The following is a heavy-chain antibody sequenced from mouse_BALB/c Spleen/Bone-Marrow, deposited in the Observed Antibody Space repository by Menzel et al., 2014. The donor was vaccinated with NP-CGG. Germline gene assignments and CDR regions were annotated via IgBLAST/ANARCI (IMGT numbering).Heavy chain of an antibody. CDR1: GFDFSRYW. D-gene: IGHD2-12*01. V-gene: IGHV4-1*02. CDR2: INRDSSTI. J-gene: IGHJ2*01. Sequence: EVMLVESGGGLVQPGGSLKLSCAASGFDFSRYWMSWVRQAPGKGLEWIGEINRDSSTINYTPSLKDKFIISRDNAKNTLNLQMNKDKTENYALYCCARHNYSYNSDYWGQGTTLTVSS. CDR3: ARHNYSYNSDY.